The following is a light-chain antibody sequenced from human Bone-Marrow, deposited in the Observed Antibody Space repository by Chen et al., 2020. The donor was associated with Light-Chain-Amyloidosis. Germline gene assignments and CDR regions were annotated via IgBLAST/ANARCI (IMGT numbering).Light chain of an antibody. Sequence: SYVLTQPSSVSVAPGQTATLPCGGNNIGSTSVHWYQQTPGQAPLLVVYDDSDRPSGSPERLSGSNSGNTATLSISRVEAGDEAVYYCQLWYHSSRHAVFGGGTHLTVL. CDR1: NIGSTS. J-gene: IGLJ7*01. V-gene: IGLV3-21*02. CDR2: DDS. CDR3: QLWYHSSRHAV.